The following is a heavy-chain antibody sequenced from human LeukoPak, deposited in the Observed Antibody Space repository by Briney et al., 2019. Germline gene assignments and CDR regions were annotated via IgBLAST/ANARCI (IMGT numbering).Heavy chain of an antibody. J-gene: IGHJ3*02. Sequence: KASETLSLTCTVSGGSISSYYWSWIRQPAGKGLEWIGRIYTSGSTNYNPSLKSRVTMLVDTSKNQFSLKLSSVTAADTAVYYCARVSSGSYGLYAFDIWGQGTMVTVSS. CDR3: ARVSSGSYGLYAFDI. V-gene: IGHV4-4*07. CDR1: GGSISSYY. CDR2: IYTSGST. D-gene: IGHD1-26*01.